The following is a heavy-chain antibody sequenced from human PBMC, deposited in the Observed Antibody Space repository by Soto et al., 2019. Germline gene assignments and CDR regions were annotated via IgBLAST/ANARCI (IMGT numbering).Heavy chain of an antibody. CDR1: GGSISSNNW. J-gene: IGHJ6*02. V-gene: IGHV4-4*02. CDR2: IYHSGST. Sequence: QVQLPESGPGLVKPSGTLSLTCAVSGGSISSNNWWSWVRQPPGKGLEWIGDIYHSGSTNYNPSLKGRVTISVDKSKNQFSLKLSSVTAAATAVYYCASVRGGYYYAMDVWGQGTTVTVSS. D-gene: IGHD3-10*02. CDR3: ASVRGGYYYAMDV.